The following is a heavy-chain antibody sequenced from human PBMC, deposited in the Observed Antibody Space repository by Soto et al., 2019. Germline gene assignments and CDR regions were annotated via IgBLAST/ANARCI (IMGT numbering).Heavy chain of an antibody. D-gene: IGHD3-3*01. J-gene: IGHJ2*01. V-gene: IGHV1-24*01. CDR3: ATGAKQGFRFLEWRGYSDL. CDR1: GYTLTELS. CDR2: FDPEDGET. Sequence: GASVKVSCKVSGYTLTELSMHWVRQAPGKGLEWMGGFDPEDGETIYAQKFQGRVTMTEDTSTDTAYMELSSLRSEDTAVYYCATGAKQGFRFLEWRGYSDLWGRGTLVTVSS.